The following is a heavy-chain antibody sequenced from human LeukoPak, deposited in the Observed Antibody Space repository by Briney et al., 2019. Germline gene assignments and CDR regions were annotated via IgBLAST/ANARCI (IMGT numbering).Heavy chain of an antibody. CDR1: GXTFTNYA. D-gene: IGHD2-8*01. CDR3: AKDKSCTNGICYLDF. V-gene: IGHV3-23*01. Sequence: GGSLRLSCAASGXTFTNYAMSWVRQAPGKGLEWVSGISGSGGSTYYTDSVKGRFTISRDNSKNTLYLQMNSLRAEDTAVYYCAKDKSCTNGICYLDFWGQGTLVTVS. J-gene: IGHJ4*02. CDR2: ISGSGGST.